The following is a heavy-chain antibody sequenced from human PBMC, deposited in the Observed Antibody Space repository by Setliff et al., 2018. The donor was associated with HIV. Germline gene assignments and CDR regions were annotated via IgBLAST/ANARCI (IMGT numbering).Heavy chain of an antibody. V-gene: IGHV1-69*10. Sequence: GASVKVSCKASGGTFSNYAFSWVRQAPGQGLEWMGGLIPIVDMTKSTQKFRDRVTFTADESTKTAQMELSGLTFEGTAGYYCAKGPNFEDAFDIWGQGTVVTVSS. CDR3: AKGPNFEDAFDI. J-gene: IGHJ3*02. CDR2: LIPIVDMT. D-gene: IGHD2-8*01. CDR1: GGTFSNYA.